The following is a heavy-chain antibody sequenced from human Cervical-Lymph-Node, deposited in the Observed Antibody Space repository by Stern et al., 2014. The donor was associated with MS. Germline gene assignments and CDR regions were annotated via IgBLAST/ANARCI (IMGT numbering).Heavy chain of an antibody. CDR3: ARDPAAWDH. V-gene: IGHV3-7*01. CDR2: INPDGSER. J-gene: IGHJ4*02. CDR1: GFTFNNYW. Sequence: DQLVQSGGGLVQPGESLRLSCVASGFTFNNYWMSWVRQTPGKRLEWVANINPDGSERYNVDSVQGRFTISRDNAKNSLYLHMNSLRAEDTAIYYCARDPAAWDHWGQGTLVSVSS. D-gene: IGHD2-15*01.